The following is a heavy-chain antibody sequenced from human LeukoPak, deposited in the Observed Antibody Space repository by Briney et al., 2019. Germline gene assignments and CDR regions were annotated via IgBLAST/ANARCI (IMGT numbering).Heavy chain of an antibody. CDR1: GYPFTGYY. Sequence: ASVKVSCKASGYPFTGYYMHWVRQAPGQGLEWMGWINPNSGGTNYAQKFQGRVTMTRDTSISTAYMKLSRLRSDDTAVYYCARQYSGYDRRLDYWGQGTLVTVSS. J-gene: IGHJ4*02. V-gene: IGHV1-2*02. CDR2: INPNSGGT. D-gene: IGHD5-12*01. CDR3: ARQYSGYDRRLDY.